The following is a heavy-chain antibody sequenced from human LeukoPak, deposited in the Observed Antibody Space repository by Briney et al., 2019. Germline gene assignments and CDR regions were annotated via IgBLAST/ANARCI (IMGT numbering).Heavy chain of an antibody. CDR1: GYTFTGYY. CDR2: INPISGGT. V-gene: IGHV1-2*02. J-gene: IGHJ3*02. CDR3: ARYGFSSSWQGGWHAFDI. Sequence: GASVKVSCKASGYTFTGYYMHWVRQAPGQGLEWMGWINPISGGTNYAQKFQGRVTMTRDMSTSTVYMELSSLRSDDTAVYYCARYGFSSSWQGGWHAFDIWGQGTMVTVSS. D-gene: IGHD6-13*01.